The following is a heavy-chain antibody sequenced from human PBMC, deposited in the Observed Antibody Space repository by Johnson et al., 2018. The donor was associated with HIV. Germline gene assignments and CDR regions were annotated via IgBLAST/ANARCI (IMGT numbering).Heavy chain of an antibody. J-gene: IGHJ3*02. V-gene: IGHV3-30*02. Sequence: QVLLVESGGGVVQPGGSLRLSCAASGLTFSNYGSHWVRQAPGKGLEWVAFIRYDGSNKYYADSVKGRFTISRDNSKNPVFLQMNSLRAEDTAVYYCARDRTLWQLVRPGGAFDIWGQGTMVTVSS. CDR2: IRYDGSNK. CDR3: ARDRTLWQLVRPGGAFDI. D-gene: IGHD6-6*01. CDR1: GLTFSNYG.